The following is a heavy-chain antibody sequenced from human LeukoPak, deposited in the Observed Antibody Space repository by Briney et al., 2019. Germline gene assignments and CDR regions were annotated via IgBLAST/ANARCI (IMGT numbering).Heavy chain of an antibody. D-gene: IGHD1-26*01. CDR2: ICGSGGST. J-gene: IGHJ4*02. CDR3: AKKRASHSGSYIDY. V-gene: IGHV3-23*01. CDR1: GFTFSSYA. Sequence: GGSLSLSCAASGFTFSSYAMSWVRQAPGKGLEWVSAICGSGGSTYYADSVEGRFTISRDNSKNTLYLQMNSLRAEDTAVYYCAKKRASHSGSYIDYWGQGTLVTVSS.